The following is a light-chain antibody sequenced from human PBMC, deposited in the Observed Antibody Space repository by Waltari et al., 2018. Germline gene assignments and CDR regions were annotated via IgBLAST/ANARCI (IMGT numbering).Light chain of an antibody. CDR2: EVN. CDR1: TSDVGKYNL. Sequence: QSALTQPASVSGSPGQSITISCTGTTSDVGKYNLVSWYQHYPGKPPKLIIYEVNKRPSGVSNRFSGSKSGNTASLTISGLHVEDEATYYCCSYVGRIASEFGGGTNLAVL. CDR3: CSYVGRIASE. J-gene: IGLJ3*02. V-gene: IGLV2-23*02.